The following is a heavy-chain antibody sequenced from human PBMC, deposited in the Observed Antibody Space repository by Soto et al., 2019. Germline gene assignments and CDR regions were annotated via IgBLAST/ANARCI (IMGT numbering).Heavy chain of an antibody. J-gene: IGHJ6*02. D-gene: IGHD3-22*01. Sequence: GGSLRLSCAASGFTFSSYGMHWVRQAPGKGLEWVAVISYDGSNKYYADSVKGRFTISRDNSKNTLYLQMNSLRAEDTAVYYCAKDQYDSSGYPDYYYGMDVWGQGTTVTSP. CDR1: GFTFSSYG. CDR3: AKDQYDSSGYPDYYYGMDV. V-gene: IGHV3-30*18. CDR2: ISYDGSNK.